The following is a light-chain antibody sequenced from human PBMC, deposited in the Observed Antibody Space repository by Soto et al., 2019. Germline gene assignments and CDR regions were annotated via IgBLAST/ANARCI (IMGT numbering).Light chain of an antibody. CDR2: DAS. J-gene: IGKJ2*01. V-gene: IGKV1-5*01. CDR1: QSISSW. CDR3: QQYNSYSYT. Sequence: DIQMTQSPSTLSASVGDRVTITCRASQSISSWLAWYQQKPGKAPKLLIYDASSLESGVPSRFSGSVSGTVFTLTISSLQPDDFATYYCQQYNSYSYTFGQGTKLEIK.